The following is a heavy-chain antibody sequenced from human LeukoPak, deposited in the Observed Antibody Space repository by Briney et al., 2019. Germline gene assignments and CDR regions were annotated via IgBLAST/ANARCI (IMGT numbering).Heavy chain of an antibody. CDR2: ISGSGITI. D-gene: IGHD5-12*01. CDR3: AREMGGYPFDY. V-gene: IGHV3-11*04. J-gene: IGHJ4*02. CDR1: GGSISSSSYY. Sequence: LSLTCTVSGGSISSSSYYWGWIRQPPGKGLEWVSYISGSGITIYYADSVKGRFTISRDNAKNSLYLQMNSLRAGDTAVYYCAREMGGYPFDYWGQGTLVTVSS.